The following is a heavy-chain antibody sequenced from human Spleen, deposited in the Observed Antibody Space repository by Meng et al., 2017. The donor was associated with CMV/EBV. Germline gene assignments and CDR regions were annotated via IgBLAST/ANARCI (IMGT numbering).Heavy chain of an antibody. D-gene: IGHD3-9*01. J-gene: IGHJ5*02. V-gene: IGHV4-34*01. CDR2: INHSGST. Sequence: QVHLQQWGAGLLKPSETLSLTCAVYGGSFSGYYWSWIRQPPGKGLEWIGEINHSGSTNYNPSLKSRVTISVDTSKNQFSLKLSSVTAADTAVYYCARVSGLRYFDWLLYKNWFDPWGQGTLITVSS. CDR1: GGSFSGYY. CDR3: ARVSGLRYFDWLLYKNWFDP.